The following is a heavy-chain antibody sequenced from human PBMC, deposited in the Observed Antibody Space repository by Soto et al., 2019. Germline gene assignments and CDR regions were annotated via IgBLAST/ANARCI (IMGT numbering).Heavy chain of an antibody. D-gene: IGHD3-3*01. CDR3: ARYRAHYDFWSGSWFDP. CDR1: GWSFSGYY. Sequence: ASETLSLTCAFYGWSFSGYYWSWIRQPPGKGLEWIGEINHSGSTYYNPSLKSRVTISVDTSKNQFSLKLSSVTAADTAVYYCARYRAHYDFWSGSWFDPWGQGTLVTVSS. CDR2: INHSGST. J-gene: IGHJ5*02. V-gene: IGHV4-34*01.